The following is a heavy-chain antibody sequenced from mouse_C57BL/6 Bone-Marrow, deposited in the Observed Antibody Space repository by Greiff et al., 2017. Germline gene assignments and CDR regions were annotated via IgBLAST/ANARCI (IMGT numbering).Heavy chain of an antibody. J-gene: IGHJ2*01. D-gene: IGHD1-1*01. V-gene: IGHV1-72*01. Sequence: VQLQQPGAELVKPGASVKLSCKASGYTFTSYWMHWVKQRPGRGLEWIGRIDPNSGGTKYNQKFKSKATMTADKSSSTAYMQLSSLTSAASAVYYCSRTTGFPFDYWGQGTTLTVSS. CDR2: IDPNSGGT. CDR1: GYTFTSYW. CDR3: SRTTGFPFDY.